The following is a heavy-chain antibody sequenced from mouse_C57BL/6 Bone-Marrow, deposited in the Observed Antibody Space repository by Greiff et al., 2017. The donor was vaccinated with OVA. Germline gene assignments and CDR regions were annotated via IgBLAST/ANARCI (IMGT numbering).Heavy chain of an antibody. V-gene: IGHV12-3*01. D-gene: IGHD2-5*01. CDR1: GFPITSGYY. CDR2: ITHSGET. Sequence: QLQESGPGLVKPSQSLFLTCSITGFPITSGYYWIWIRQSPGKPLEWMGYITHSGETFYNPSLQSPISITRETSNNQFFLQLNSVTTEDAAMYYCAGGYYSNYVGAMDYWGQGTSVTVSS. CDR3: AGGYYSNYVGAMDY. J-gene: IGHJ4*01.